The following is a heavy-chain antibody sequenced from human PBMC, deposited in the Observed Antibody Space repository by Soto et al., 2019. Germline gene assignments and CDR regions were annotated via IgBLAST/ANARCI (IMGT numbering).Heavy chain of an antibody. J-gene: IGHJ4*02. CDR1: GYSFSGSA. D-gene: IGHD3-10*01. CDR3: TRLRVTDNDGDVINY. Sequence: EVHLVESGGGLVQPGGSLKLSCAASGYSFSGSALHWVRQASGKGLEWIGRIRSKVYSYATTYAASVKGRFTISRDDSKNTAYLQMNSLKAEDASVYYCTRLRVTDNDGDVINYWGQGTLVTVSS. CDR2: IRSKVYSYAT. V-gene: IGHV3-73*02.